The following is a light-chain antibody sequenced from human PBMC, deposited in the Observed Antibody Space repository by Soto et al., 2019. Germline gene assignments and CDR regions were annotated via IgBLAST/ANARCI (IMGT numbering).Light chain of an antibody. V-gene: IGLV2-14*01. CDR3: SSSTSGSTPCV. J-gene: IGLJ1*01. CDR1: SSDVGGSNS. Sequence: QSALTQPASVSGSPGQSITISCTGTSSDVGGSNSVSWYQQHPGKAPKLMISEVNNRPSGVSNRFSGSKSGNTASLTISGLQAEDEADYYYSSSTSGSTPCVFGAGTKVTVL. CDR2: EVN.